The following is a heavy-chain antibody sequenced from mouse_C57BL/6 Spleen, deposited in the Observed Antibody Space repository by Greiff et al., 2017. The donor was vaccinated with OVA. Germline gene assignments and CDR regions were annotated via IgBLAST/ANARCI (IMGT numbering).Heavy chain of an antibody. D-gene: IGHD1-1*01. Sequence: QVQLQQPGAELVRPGTSVKLSCKASGYTFTSYWMHWVKQRPGQGLEWIGVIDPSDSYTNYNQKFKGKATLTVDTSSSTAYMQLISLTSEDSAVYYCARPITTVVSTDYWGQGTTLTVSS. CDR1: GYTFTSYW. CDR2: IDPSDSYT. V-gene: IGHV1-59*01. CDR3: ARPITTVVSTDY. J-gene: IGHJ2*01.